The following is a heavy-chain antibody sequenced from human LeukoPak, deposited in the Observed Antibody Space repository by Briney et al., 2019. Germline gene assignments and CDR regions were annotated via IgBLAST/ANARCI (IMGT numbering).Heavy chain of an antibody. CDR2: IRYDGSNK. CDR3: AKGRGSSVWYQVFDI. V-gene: IGHV3-30*02. J-gene: IGHJ3*02. CDR1: GFTFSSYG. D-gene: IGHD6-19*01. Sequence: PGGSLRLSCAASGFTFSSYGMHWVRQAPGKGLEWVAFIRYDGSNKYYADSVKGRFTVSRDNSKNTLYLQMNSLRAEDTAVYYCAKGRGSSVWYQVFDIWGQGTKVTVSS.